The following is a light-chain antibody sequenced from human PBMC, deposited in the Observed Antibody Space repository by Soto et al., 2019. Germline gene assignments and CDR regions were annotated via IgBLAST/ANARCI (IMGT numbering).Light chain of an antibody. Sequence: LTQPASVSGSPGQSITISCTGTSRDVGIYNLVSWYQLHPGKVPKLIIYEDTKRPSGISSRFSGSESGITAFLTISGLQAEEEADYYCCSYEGSSTYVFGTATKVTVL. J-gene: IGLJ1*01. CDR1: SRDVGIYNL. CDR3: CSYEGSSTYV. V-gene: IGLV2-23*01. CDR2: EDT.